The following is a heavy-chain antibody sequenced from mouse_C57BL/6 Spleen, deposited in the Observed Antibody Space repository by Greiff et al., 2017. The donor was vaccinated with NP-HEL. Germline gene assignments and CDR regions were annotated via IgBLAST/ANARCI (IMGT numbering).Heavy chain of an antibody. CDR2: ISNGGGSP. CDR3: ARPYGNYPSYWYFDV. Sequence: DVHLVESGGGLVQPGGSLKLSCAASGFTFSDYYMYWVRQTPEKRLEWVAYISNGGGSPYYPDTVKGRFTISRDNAKNTLYLQMSRLKSEDTAMYYCARPYGNYPSYWYFDVWGTGTTVTVSS. J-gene: IGHJ1*03. CDR1: GFTFSDYY. V-gene: IGHV5-12*01. D-gene: IGHD2-1*01.